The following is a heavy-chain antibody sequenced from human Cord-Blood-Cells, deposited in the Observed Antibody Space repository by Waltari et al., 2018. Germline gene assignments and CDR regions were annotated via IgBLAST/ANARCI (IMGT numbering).Heavy chain of an antibody. J-gene: IGHJ4*02. Sequence: QVQLVASGGGVVQPGSSLCLSCAASGFTFSILPLPWVGAAPGKGLEWVAVISYDGSNKYYADSVKGRFTISRDNSKNTLYLQMNSLRAEDTAVYYCAKDGYSSSWYYFDYWGQGTLVTVSS. CDR1: GFTFSILP. CDR3: AKDGYSSSWYYFDY. CDR2: ISYDGSNK. V-gene: IGHV3-30*04. D-gene: IGHD6-13*01.